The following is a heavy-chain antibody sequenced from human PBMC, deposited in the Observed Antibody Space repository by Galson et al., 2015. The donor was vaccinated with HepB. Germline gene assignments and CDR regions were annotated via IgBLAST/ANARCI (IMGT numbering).Heavy chain of an antibody. V-gene: IGHV3-23*01. D-gene: IGHD3-16*01. CDR1: GFIFGSYA. Sequence: SLRLSCAASGFIFGSYAMNWVRQAPGKGLEWVSAISGSGGSTYYADSVEGRFTISRDNSRNTLYLQMNSLRAEDTAVYYCARVPLGVVPQSANWFDPWGQGTLVTVSS. CDR2: ISGSGGST. CDR3: ARVPLGVVPQSANWFDP. J-gene: IGHJ5*02.